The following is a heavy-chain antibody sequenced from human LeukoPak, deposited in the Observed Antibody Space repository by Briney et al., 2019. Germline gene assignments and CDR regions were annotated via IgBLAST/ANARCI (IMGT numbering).Heavy chain of an antibody. Sequence: LSGGSLRLSCAASGFTFSGSAMHWVRQASGKGLEWVGRIRSKANSYATAYAASVKGRFTICRDDSKNTAYLQMNSLKTEDTAVYYCTGKMAVDDYWGQGTLVTVSS. D-gene: IGHD5-24*01. J-gene: IGHJ4*02. CDR1: GFTFSGSA. CDR2: IRSKANSYAT. V-gene: IGHV3-73*01. CDR3: TGKMAVDDY.